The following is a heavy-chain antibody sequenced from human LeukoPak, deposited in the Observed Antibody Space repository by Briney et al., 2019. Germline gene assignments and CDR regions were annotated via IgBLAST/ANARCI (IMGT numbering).Heavy chain of an antibody. Sequence: GESLKISCKGSGYSLTSYWISWVRQMPGKGLEWMGRIDPSDSYTNYSPSFQGHVTISADKSISTAYLQWSSLKASDTAMYYCARRGGYDFNDAFDIWGQGTMVTVSS. CDR1: GYSLTSYW. V-gene: IGHV5-10-1*01. CDR2: IDPSDSYT. D-gene: IGHD5-12*01. J-gene: IGHJ3*02. CDR3: ARRGGYDFNDAFDI.